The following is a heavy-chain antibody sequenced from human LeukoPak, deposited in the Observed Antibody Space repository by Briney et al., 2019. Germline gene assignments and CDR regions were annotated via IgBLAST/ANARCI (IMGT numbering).Heavy chain of an antibody. D-gene: IGHD5-18*01. J-gene: IGHJ4*02. V-gene: IGHV4-59*01. CDR1: GGSISSYY. CDR2: IHYNEGT. Sequence: SETLSLTCTVSGGSISSYYWNWIRQPPGKGLEWIGYIHYNEGTKYNPSLRSRVTISVDTSKNQISLNLNSVTAADTAVYYCAREHYSYGFAYWGQGTLVTVSS. CDR3: AREHYSYGFAY.